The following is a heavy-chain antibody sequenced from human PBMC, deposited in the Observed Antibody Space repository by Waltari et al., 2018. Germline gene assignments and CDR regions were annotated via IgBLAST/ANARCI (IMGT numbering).Heavy chain of an antibody. CDR3: ARDPPYSSGWFYFDY. J-gene: IGHJ4*02. D-gene: IGHD6-19*01. CDR2: IIPSFGTA. Sequence: QVQLVQSGAEVKTPGSSVKVSCKASGGTFSSYALSWVRQAPGQGLEWMGGIIPSFGTANYAQKFQGRVTSTADESTSTAYMELSSLRSEDTAVYYCARDPPYSSGWFYFDYWGQGTLVTVSS. CDR1: GGTFSSYA. V-gene: IGHV1-69*01.